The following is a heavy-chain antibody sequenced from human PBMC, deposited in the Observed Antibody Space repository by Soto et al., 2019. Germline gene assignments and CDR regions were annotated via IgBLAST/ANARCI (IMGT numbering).Heavy chain of an antibody. CDR2: IVSDGRFT. V-gene: IGHV3-74*01. CDR1: GFTFSTYW. D-gene: IGHD1-26*01. Sequence: EVQLVESGGGLVQPGGSLRLSCAASGFTFSTYWMHWVRQAPRKGLVWVARIVSDGRFTTYEDSVKGRFTISRDTAKNTLYLQMDSLRAEDTAVYYCARDPRGVGVHSDAFDLWGQGTMVTVSS. J-gene: IGHJ3*01. CDR3: ARDPRGVGVHSDAFDL.